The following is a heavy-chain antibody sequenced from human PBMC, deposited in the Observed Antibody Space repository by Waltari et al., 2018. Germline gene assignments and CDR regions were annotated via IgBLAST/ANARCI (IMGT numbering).Heavy chain of an antibody. CDR1: GCSISSSTYY. Sequence: QMQLQESGPGLVKPSEPLSLTCTVSGCSISSSTYYWGGIRQPPGKGLEWIGNIYYSGSTYYKPSLKSRLTISVDTSKNQFSLNLRSVTAADTAVYYCARLPISLGVGSVFDIWGQGTMVTVSS. CDR3: ARLPISLGVGSVFDI. CDR2: IYYSGST. J-gene: IGHJ3*02. D-gene: IGHD2-15*01. V-gene: IGHV4-39*01.